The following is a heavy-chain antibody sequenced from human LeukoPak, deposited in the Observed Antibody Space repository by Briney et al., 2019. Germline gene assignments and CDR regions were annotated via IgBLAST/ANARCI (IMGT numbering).Heavy chain of an antibody. Sequence: AAVKVSCKASGGTFSSYAISWVRQAPGQGLEWMGGIIPIFGTANYAQKFQGRVTITTDESTSTAYMELSSLRSEDTAVYYCASSGYSSSWYGHDYWGQGTLVTVSS. J-gene: IGHJ4*02. CDR3: ASSGYSSSWYGHDY. CDR2: IIPIFGTA. V-gene: IGHV1-69*05. D-gene: IGHD6-13*01. CDR1: GGTFSSYA.